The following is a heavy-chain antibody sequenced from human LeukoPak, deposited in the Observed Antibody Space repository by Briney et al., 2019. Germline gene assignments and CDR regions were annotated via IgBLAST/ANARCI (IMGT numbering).Heavy chain of an antibody. CDR2: IYSGGST. CDR1: GFTVSSNYINSNY. D-gene: IGHD3-9*01. CDR3: ARFSPQGSSSRYYDILTGYYRGGRFDP. J-gene: IGHJ5*02. V-gene: IGHV3-66*01. Sequence: GGSLRLSCAASGFTVSSNYINSNYISWVRQAPGKGLEWVSVIYSGGSTYYADSVKGRFTISRDNAKNSLYLQMNSLRAEDTAVYYCARFSPQGSSSRYYDILTGYYRGGRFDPWGQGTLVTVSS.